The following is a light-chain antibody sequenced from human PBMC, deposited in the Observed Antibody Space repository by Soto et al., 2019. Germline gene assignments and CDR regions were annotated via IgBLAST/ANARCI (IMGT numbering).Light chain of an antibody. Sequence: QSVLTQPASVSRSPGQSITISCTGTSRDVGAYKYVSWYQQHAGRAPQLIIFEVRNRPSGVSNRFSGSKSGNTASLTISGLQAEDEADYYCSSYTTSSAVVFGTGTKVTVL. J-gene: IGLJ1*01. V-gene: IGLV2-14*01. CDR2: EVR. CDR1: SRDVGAYKY. CDR3: SSYTTSSAVV.